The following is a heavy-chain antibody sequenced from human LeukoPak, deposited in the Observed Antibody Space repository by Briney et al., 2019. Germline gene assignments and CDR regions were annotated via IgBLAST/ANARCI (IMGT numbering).Heavy chain of an antibody. V-gene: IGHV3-43*02. Sequence: GGSLTLSCAASGFPFGDSAMGWVRQAPGKGLEWVSFISGDGGRTFYAASVKGLFTISRANSKNSLYLLMKTLRTEDSALYCVSEDLASLYDAFNVGGQGTMVTVSS. CDR1: GFPFGDSA. CDR3: SEDLASLYDAFNV. CDR2: ISGDGGRT. D-gene: IGHD2/OR15-2a*01. J-gene: IGHJ3*01.